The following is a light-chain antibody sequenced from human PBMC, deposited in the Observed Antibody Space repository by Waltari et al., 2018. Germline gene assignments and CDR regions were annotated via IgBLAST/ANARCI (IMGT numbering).Light chain of an antibody. V-gene: IGLV1-47*01. CDR1: SSNIGSNS. J-gene: IGLJ1*01. CDR3: AAWDDSLSGFYV. CDR2: MSD. Sequence: QSVLTQPPSASGNPGQSVTISCSGRSSNIGSNSVYWYQHPPGTAPKLPIYMSDQRPSGVPDRFFGSKSGTSASLAISGLRSEDEADYYCAAWDDSLSGFYVFGTGTKVTVL.